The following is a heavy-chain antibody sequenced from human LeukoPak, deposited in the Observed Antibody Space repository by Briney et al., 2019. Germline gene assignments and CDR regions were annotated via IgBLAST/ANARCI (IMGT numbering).Heavy chain of an antibody. V-gene: IGHV3-21*01. D-gene: IGHD2-8*01. CDR3: ASSPNVSEAFDN. CDR2: ISSRGSYI. CDR1: GFTFSTYS. Sequence: GGSLRLSCAASGFTFSTYSMNWVRQAPGKGLEWVSSISSRGSYIQYADSVRGRFTLSRDNAKNSLSLQMNSLRAEDTALYYCASSPNVSEAFDNWGRGTLVIVSS. J-gene: IGHJ4*02.